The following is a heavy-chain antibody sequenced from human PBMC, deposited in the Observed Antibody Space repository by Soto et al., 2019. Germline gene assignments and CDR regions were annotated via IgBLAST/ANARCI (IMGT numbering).Heavy chain of an antibody. CDR2: IYATGTT. J-gene: IGHJ5*02. V-gene: IGHV4-4*07. Sequence: PSENLYLTCTVSGASISGFYLSWIRKSAGKGLEWIGRIYATGTTDYNPSLKSRVMMSVDTSKKQFSLKLRSVTAADTAVYYCVRDGTKTLRDWFDPWGQGISVTVSS. CDR3: VRDGTKTLRDWFDP. CDR1: GASISGFY. D-gene: IGHD1-1*01.